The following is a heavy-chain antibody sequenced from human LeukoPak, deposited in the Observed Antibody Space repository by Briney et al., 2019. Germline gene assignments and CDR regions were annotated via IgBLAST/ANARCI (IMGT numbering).Heavy chain of an antibody. J-gene: IGHJ4*02. D-gene: IGHD3-9*01. CDR1: GFTFSSYA. CDR2: ISYDGSNK. Sequence: GGSLRLSCAASGFTFSSYAMHWVRQAPGKGLEWVAVISYDGSNKYYADSVKGRFTISRDNSKNTLYLQMNSLRAEDTAVYYCARGSLYYDILTGYLDYWGQGTLVTVSS. V-gene: IGHV3-30*04. CDR3: ARGSLYYDILTGYLDY.